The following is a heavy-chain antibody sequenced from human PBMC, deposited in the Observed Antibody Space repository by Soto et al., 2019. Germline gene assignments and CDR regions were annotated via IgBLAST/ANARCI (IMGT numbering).Heavy chain of an antibody. Sequence: EVQLVESGGGLVKPGGSLRLSCAASGFTFSSYSMNWVRQAPGKGLEWVSSISSGSDYIFYADSVKGRFTISRDNAKNSLFLQMNSLTAEDTAVYYCARSPVGDAFNVWGQGTVVTDSS. CDR1: GFTFSSYS. J-gene: IGHJ3*01. CDR3: ARSPVGDAFNV. V-gene: IGHV3-21*01. CDR2: ISSGSDYI.